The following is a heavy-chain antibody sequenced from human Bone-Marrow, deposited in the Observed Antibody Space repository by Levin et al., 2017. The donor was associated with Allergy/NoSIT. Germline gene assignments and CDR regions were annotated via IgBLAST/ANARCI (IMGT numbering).Heavy chain of an antibody. CDR1: GLIFSNYA. D-gene: IGHD3-22*01. V-gene: IGHV3-23*01. CDR2: ISGSGSNT. J-gene: IGHJ4*02. CDR3: AGYDTSGYHSPFDY. Sequence: GGSLRLSCAASGLIFSNYAMNWVRQAPGKGLEWVSQISGSGSNTHYADSVRGRFTFSRDNSNNTVYLQMNSLRADDTAVYYCAGYDTSGYHSPFDYWGQGILVTVSS.